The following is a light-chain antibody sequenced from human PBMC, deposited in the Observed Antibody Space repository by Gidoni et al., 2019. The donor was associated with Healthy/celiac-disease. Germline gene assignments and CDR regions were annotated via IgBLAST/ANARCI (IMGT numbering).Light chain of an antibody. CDR3: QQRSNWPPST. CDR1: QSVRSY. V-gene: IGKV3-11*01. CDR2: DAS. Sequence: ELVSIQSPATLSLSPGERATHSCRASQSVRSYLAWYQQKTGQTPRPLIHDASNSATGSPARFICSGSGADFTLTISSLEPDDFAVYYCQQRSNWPPSTFGQGTKLEIK. J-gene: IGKJ2*02.